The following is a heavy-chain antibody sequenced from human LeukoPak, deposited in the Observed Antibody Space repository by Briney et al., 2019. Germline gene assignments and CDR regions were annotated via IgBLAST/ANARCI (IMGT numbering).Heavy chain of an antibody. CDR2: ISGSGGST. V-gene: IGHV3-23*01. CDR1: GFTFSSYA. CDR3: AKGVYYYGSGSYDFDY. J-gene: IGHJ4*02. Sequence: GGSLRLSCAASGFTFSSYAMSWVRQAPGKGLEWVSAISGSGGSTYYADSVKGWFTISRDNSKNTLYLQMNSLRAEDTAVYYCAKGVYYYGSGSYDFDYWGQGTLVTVSS. D-gene: IGHD3-10*01.